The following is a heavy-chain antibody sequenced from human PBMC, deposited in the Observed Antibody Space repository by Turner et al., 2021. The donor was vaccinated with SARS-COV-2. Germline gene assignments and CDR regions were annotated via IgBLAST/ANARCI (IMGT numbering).Heavy chain of an antibody. CDR2: INPNSGGT. V-gene: IGHV1-2*07. D-gene: IGHD6-6*01. CDR1: GYTFTGYY. CDR3: ARVSSLSYYFDY. J-gene: IGHJ4*02. Sequence: QVQLVQSGAEVTKPGASVKVSCKASGYTFTGYYMYWVRPAPGQGLEWMGWINPNSGGTNCAHKFQGRVTMTRDTSISTAYMELSRLRSDDTAVYYCARVSSLSYYFDYWGQGTLVTVSS.